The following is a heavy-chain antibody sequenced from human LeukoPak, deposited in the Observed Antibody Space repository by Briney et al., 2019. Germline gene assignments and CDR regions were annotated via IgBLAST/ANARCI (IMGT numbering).Heavy chain of an antibody. CDR2: IYSSGNS. CDR3: AREQALVGMYWLDP. V-gene: IGHV4-4*07. D-gene: IGHD2-21*01. Sequence: KSSETLSLTCTVSGPSISIYYWSWIRQPAGKGREWIGRIYSSGNSDYNPSLRSRVTMSLDTSKKHFSLRLSSVTAADTAVYYCAREQALVGMYWLDPWGQGTLVTVSS. J-gene: IGHJ5*02. CDR1: GPSISIYY.